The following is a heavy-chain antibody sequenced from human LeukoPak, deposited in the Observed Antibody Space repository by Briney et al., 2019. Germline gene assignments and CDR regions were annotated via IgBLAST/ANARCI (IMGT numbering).Heavy chain of an antibody. CDR3: ALTLAAAGET. J-gene: IGHJ5*02. CDR1: GFTFSSYG. V-gene: IGHV3-33*01. CDR2: IWYDGSNK. D-gene: IGHD6-13*01. Sequence: GRSLRLSCPASGFTFSSYGMHWVRQAPGKGLEWVAVIWYDGSNKYYADSVKGRFTISRDNSKNTLYLQMNSLRAEDTAVYYCALTLAAAGETWGQGTLVTVSS.